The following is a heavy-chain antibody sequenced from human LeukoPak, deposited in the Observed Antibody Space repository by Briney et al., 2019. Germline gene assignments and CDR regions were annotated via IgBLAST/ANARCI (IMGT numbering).Heavy chain of an antibody. D-gene: IGHD6-6*01. CDR1: GFTFSGSA. J-gene: IGHJ4*02. CDR3: TRREYSSSAWVDY. CDR2: IRSKANSYAT. Sequence: GGSLRLSCAASGFTFSGSAMHWVRQASGKGLEWVGRIRSKANSYATAYAASVKGRFTISRDDSKNTAYLQMNSLKTEDTAVYYCTRREYSSSAWVDYWGQGTLVTVSS. V-gene: IGHV3-73*01.